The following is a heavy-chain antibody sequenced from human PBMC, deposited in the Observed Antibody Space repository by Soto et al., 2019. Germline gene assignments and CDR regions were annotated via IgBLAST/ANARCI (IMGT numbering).Heavy chain of an antibody. CDR2: IYYSGST. D-gene: IGHD2-2*01. CDR1: GGSISSSSYY. Sequence: SETLSLTCTVSGGSISSSSYYWGWIRQPPGKGLEWIGSIYYSGSTYYNPSLESRVTISVDTSKNQFSLKLSSVTAADTAVYYCAREEIVLVPAAVYYYYGMDVWGQGTTVT. J-gene: IGHJ6*02. V-gene: IGHV4-39*02. CDR3: AREEIVLVPAAVYYYYGMDV.